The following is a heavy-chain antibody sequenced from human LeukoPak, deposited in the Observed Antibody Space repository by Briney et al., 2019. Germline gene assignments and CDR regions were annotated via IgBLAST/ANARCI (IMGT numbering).Heavy chain of an antibody. CDR3: ARLRNDAFDI. Sequence: GRSLRLSCAASGFTFSNFAIHWVRRAPGKGLEWVAVIWYDGSNKYYVDSVKGRFTISRDNSKSTLYLQMNSLRAEDTAVYYCARLRNDAFDIWGQGTVVTVSS. D-gene: IGHD1-14*01. CDR2: IWYDGSNK. CDR1: GFTFSNFA. V-gene: IGHV3-33*08. J-gene: IGHJ3*02.